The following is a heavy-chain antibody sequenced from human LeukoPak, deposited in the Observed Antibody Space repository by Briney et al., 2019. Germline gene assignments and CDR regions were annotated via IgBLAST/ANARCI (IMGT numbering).Heavy chain of an antibody. D-gene: IGHD6-13*01. V-gene: IGHV3-48*01. CDR3: ARDYWSYSASWLDF. CDR1: GFNFSTYT. J-gene: IGHJ4*02. CDR2: ITTSSDTI. Sequence: GGSLRLSCAASGFNFSTYTMNWVRQAPGKGLEWLSYITTSSDTIYYADSVKGRFTISRDSANNSLYLQMNSLTAEDTAVYYCARDYWSYSASWLDFWGQGTLVTVSS.